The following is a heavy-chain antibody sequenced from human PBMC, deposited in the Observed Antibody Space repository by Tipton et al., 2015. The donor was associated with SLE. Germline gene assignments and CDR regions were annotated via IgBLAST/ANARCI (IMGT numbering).Heavy chain of an antibody. J-gene: IGHJ4*02. Sequence: TLSLTCSVSGGSFSSSSYYWGWIRQPPGKGLEWIGYIFYSGSTNSNPFLKSRVTMSVDTSKNQFSLNLRSVTAADTAVYYCTKVGGSGHFDYWGQGTLVTVSS. CDR3: TKVGGSGHFDY. D-gene: IGHD3-16*01. CDR1: GGSFSSSSYY. CDR2: IFYSGST. V-gene: IGHV4-61*01.